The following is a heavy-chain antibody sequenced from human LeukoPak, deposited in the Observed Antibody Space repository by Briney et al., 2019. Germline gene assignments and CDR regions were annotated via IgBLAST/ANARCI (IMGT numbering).Heavy chain of an antibody. J-gene: IGHJ6*03. V-gene: IGHV5-51*03. Sequence: KPGESLKISCKGSGYSFTSYWIGWVRQMPGKGLEWMGIIYPGDSDTRYSPSFQGQVTISADKSISTAYLQWSSLKASDTAMYYCARIPIAAAGPRKHYYMDVWGEGTTVTVSS. CDR3: ARIPIAAAGPRKHYYMDV. CDR2: IYPGDSDT. CDR1: GYSFTSYW. D-gene: IGHD6-13*01.